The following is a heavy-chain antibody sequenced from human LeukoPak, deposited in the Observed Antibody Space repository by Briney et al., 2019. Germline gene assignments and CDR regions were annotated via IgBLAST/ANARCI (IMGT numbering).Heavy chain of an antibody. J-gene: IGHJ4*02. CDR1: GFTFSSYA. CDR3: AKGTDFTMIVLTPLDY. D-gene: IGHD3-22*01. V-gene: IGHV3-23*01. Sequence: GGSLRLSCAASGFTFSSYAMSWVRQVPGKGLEWVSAISGSGGSTYYADSVKGRFTISRDNSKNTLYLQMNSLRAEDTAVYYCAKGTDFTMIVLTPLDYWGQGTLVTVSS. CDR2: ISGSGGST.